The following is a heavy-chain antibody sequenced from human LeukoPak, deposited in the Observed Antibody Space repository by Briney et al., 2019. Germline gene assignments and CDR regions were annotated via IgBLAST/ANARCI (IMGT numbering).Heavy chain of an antibody. J-gene: IGHJ4*02. D-gene: IGHD1-26*01. V-gene: IGHV1-2*02. CDR2: INPNSGGT. Sequence: ASVKVSCKASGYTFSGYYMHWVRQAPGQGLEWMGWINPNSGGTNYAQKFQGRVTMTRDTSISTAYMELSRLRSDDTAVYYCASPIVGATVAFSVWGQGTLVTVSS. CDR3: ASPIVGATVAFSV. CDR1: GYTFSGYY.